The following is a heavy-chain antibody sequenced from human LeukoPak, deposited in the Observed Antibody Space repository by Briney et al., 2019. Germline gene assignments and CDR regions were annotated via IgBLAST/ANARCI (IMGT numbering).Heavy chain of an antibody. J-gene: IGHJ5*02. V-gene: IGHV1-8*01. CDR3: ARRRNTGSNWFDP. CDR1: GYTFTSYD. D-gene: IGHD2-8*02. Sequence: GASVKVSCKASGYTFTSYDISWVRQATGQGLEWMGWMNPNSGNTGYVQKFQGRVTMTRNTSISTAYMELSSLRSEDTAVYYCARRRNTGSNWFDPWGQGTLVTVSS. CDR2: MNPNSGNT.